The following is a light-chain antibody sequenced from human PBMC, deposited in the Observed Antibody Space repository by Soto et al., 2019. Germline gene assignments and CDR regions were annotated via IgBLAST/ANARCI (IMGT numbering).Light chain of an antibody. CDR3: LQDHDYPRT. Sequence: AIQMTQSPTSLSASVGDRVIITCRASQDISTDLGWYQQKPGKAPKFLIYSATSTQSGVPSTFSGSGFGTDFPLTISSLQPEDFATYYCLQDHDYPRTFGQGTKVEF. V-gene: IGKV1-6*01. CDR2: SAT. J-gene: IGKJ1*01. CDR1: QDISTD.